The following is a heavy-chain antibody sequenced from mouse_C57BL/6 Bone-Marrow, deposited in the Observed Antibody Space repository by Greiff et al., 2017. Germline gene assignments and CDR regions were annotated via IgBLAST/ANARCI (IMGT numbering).Heavy chain of an antibody. CDR2: IRNKANGSTT. D-gene: IGHD2-4*01. CDR3: ASYDYDMGWFAY. V-gene: IGHV7-3*01. Sequence: EVKVIESGGGLVQPGGSLSLSCAASGFTFTDYYMSWVRQPPGKALEWLGFIRNKANGSTTAYSASVKGRFTISRANSKSIRYRQMNARRAEDSATYYYASYDYDMGWFAYWGQGTLVTVSA. J-gene: IGHJ3*01. CDR1: GFTFTDYY.